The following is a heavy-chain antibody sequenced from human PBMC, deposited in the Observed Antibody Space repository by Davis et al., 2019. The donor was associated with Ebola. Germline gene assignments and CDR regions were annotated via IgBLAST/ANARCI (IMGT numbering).Heavy chain of an antibody. J-gene: IGHJ4*02. Sequence: GESLKISCAASGFTFSNAWMSWVRQAPGKGLEWVGRIKSKTDGGTTDYAAPVKGRFTISRDDSKNTLYLQMNSLKTGDTAVYYCTTPVPADDYWGQGTLVTVSS. CDR1: GFTFSNAW. V-gene: IGHV3-15*01. CDR2: IKSKTDGGTT. D-gene: IGHD2-2*01. CDR3: TTPVPADDY.